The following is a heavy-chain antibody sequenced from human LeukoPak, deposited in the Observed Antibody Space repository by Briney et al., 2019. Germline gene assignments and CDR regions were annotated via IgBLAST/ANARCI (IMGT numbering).Heavy chain of an antibody. CDR1: GDSISSYY. CDR3: AREGRQDFVYFDC. V-gene: IGHV4-59*01. D-gene: IGHD3/OR15-3a*01. J-gene: IGHJ4*02. Sequence: SETLSLTCTVSGDSISSYYWSWIRQPPGKGLEWMGYINYSGNTNYNPSLKSRVTISVDTSKNQFSLRLTSVTAADTAVYYCAREGRQDFVYFDCWGQGTLVTVSS. CDR2: INYSGNT.